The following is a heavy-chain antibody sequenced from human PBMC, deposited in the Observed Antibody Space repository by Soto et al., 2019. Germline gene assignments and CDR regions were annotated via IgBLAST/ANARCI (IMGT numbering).Heavy chain of an antibody. J-gene: IGHJ3*02. CDR3: ASDIFKTGATGVFDI. V-gene: IGHV3-66*01. D-gene: IGHD1-1*01. CDR1: GFTVSGNY. CDR2: IYAAGST. Sequence: EVQLVESGGGLVQPGGSLRLSCAASGFTVSGNYMSWVRQAPGQGLEWVSVIYAAGSTYYIDSVNGRFTSSRDNSKNTMYLQMNSLRAEDTAVYYCASDIFKTGATGVFDIWGQGTRVTVSS.